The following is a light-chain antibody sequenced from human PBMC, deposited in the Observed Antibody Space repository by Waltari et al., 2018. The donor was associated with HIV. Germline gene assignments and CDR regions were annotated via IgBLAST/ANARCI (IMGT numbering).Light chain of an antibody. Sequence: QSVLTQPPSVSATPGPKVTIPCSGRSSHIATNYVSWYQHFPGTVPKVLIYDNHKRSSGIPDRFSGSKSGTSATLDISGLQTGDEAHYYCGTWDTSLSAWIFGTGTKVTVL. V-gene: IGLV1-51*01. J-gene: IGLJ1*01. CDR1: SSHIATNY. CDR3: GTWDTSLSAWI. CDR2: DNH.